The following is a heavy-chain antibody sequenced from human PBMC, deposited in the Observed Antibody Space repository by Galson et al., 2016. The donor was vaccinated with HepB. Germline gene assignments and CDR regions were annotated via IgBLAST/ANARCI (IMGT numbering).Heavy chain of an antibody. Sequence: SLRLSCAASGFTFSSYGMHWVRQAPGKGLEWVADISYDGSNIYYADSVKGRFTISRDNSKNTLYLQMNSLRAEDTAVYYCASPYYDFWSGYNAFDYWGQGTLVLVSS. V-gene: IGHV3-30*03. D-gene: IGHD3-3*01. CDR2: ISYDGSNI. J-gene: IGHJ4*02. CDR3: ASPYYDFWSGYNAFDY. CDR1: GFTFSSYG.